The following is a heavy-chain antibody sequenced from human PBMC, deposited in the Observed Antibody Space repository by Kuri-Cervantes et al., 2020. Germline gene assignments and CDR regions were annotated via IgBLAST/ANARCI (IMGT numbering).Heavy chain of an antibody. J-gene: IGHJ6*02. D-gene: IGHD6-19*01. Sequence: GESLKISCAASGFTVSSNYMSWVRQAPGKGLEWVSVIYSGGSTYYADSVKGRFTISRDNSKNTLYLQMNSLRAEDTAVYYCAKDPGSSGWYSPYYYGMDVWGQGTTVTVSS. CDR1: GFTVSSNY. CDR2: IYSGGST. V-gene: IGHV3-53*01. CDR3: AKDPGSSGWYSPYYYGMDV.